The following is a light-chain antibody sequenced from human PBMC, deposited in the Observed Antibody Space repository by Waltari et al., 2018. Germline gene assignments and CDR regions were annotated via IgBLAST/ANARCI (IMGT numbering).Light chain of an antibody. CDR2: GAS. CDR1: QSLSSN. Sequence: IVMTQSPATLSVSPGEGATLSCKASQSLSSNLAWYQQKPGQLPILLIYGASTRATGIPARVSGSGSGTEFTLTISSLQAEDFAVYYCQERGRTFGQGTKVEIK. J-gene: IGKJ1*01. CDR3: QERGRT. V-gene: IGKV3-15*01.